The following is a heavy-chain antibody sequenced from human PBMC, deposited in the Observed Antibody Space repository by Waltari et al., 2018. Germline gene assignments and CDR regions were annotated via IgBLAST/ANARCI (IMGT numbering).Heavy chain of an antibody. CDR2: CDPEDGET. V-gene: IGHV1-24*01. D-gene: IGHD3-22*01. CDR1: GYTLTDLT. Sequence: QVQLVQSGAEVKQPGASVQVSCKVSGYTLTDLTMHWVRQAPGKGLEWMGGCDPEDGETIYAQKFQGRVTMTEDTSTDTAYMELSSLRSEDTAVYYCATDRGGLYYYDSSGYSYWGQGTLVTVSS. J-gene: IGHJ4*02. CDR3: ATDRGGLYYYDSSGYSY.